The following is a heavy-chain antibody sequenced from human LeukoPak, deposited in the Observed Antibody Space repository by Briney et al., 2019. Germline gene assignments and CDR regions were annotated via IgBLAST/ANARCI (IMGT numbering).Heavy chain of an antibody. Sequence: PSETLSLTCTVSGVSVSSGSYYWSWIRQPPGKGLEWIGYIYYSGSTNYNPSLKSRVTISVDTSKNQFSLKLSSVTAADTAVYYCASEYYYGSGNANWFDPWGQGTLVTVSS. CDR2: IYYSGST. D-gene: IGHD3-10*01. CDR1: GVSVSSGSYY. CDR3: ASEYYYGSGNANWFDP. J-gene: IGHJ5*02. V-gene: IGHV4-61*01.